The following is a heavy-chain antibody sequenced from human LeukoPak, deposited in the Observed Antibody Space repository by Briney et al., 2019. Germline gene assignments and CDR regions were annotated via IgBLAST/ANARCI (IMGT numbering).Heavy chain of an antibody. D-gene: IGHD3-3*01. CDR1: GYTFTSYG. V-gene: IGHV1-18*01. CDR3: ARDLPIFGSPDAFGI. CDR2: ISAYNGNT. J-gene: IGHJ3*02. Sequence: GASVKVSCKASGYTFTSYGISWVRQAPGQGLEWMGWISAYNGNTNYAQKLQGRVTMTTDTSTSTAYMELRSLRSDDTAVYYCARDLPIFGSPDAFGIWGQGTMVTVSS.